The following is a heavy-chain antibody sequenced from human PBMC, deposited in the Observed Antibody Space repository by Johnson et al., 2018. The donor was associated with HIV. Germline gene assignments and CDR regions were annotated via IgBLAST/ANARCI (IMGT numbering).Heavy chain of an antibody. V-gene: IGHV3-15*01. Sequence: VQLVESGGGVVQPGRSLRLSCAASGFSFSSYSMHWVRQAPGKGLEWVGRIKSKTDGGTTDYAAPVKGRFTISRDDSKNTLYLQMNSLKTEDTAVYYCTTEAPTLLRAFDIWGQGTMVTGSS. CDR2: IKSKTDGGTT. J-gene: IGHJ3*02. CDR3: TTEAPTLLRAFDI. CDR1: GFSFSSYS.